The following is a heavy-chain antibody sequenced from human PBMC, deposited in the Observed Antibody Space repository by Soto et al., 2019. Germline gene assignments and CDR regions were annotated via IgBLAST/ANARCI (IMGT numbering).Heavy chain of an antibody. CDR2: ISSSSSTI. Sequence: GGSLRLSCAASGFTFSSYSMXWVRQAXGKGLEWVSYISSSSSTIYYADSVKGRFTISRDNAKNSLYLQMNSLRAEDTAVYYCARDAIAAPYYYYYMDVWGKGTTVTVSS. J-gene: IGHJ6*03. D-gene: IGHD6-6*01. CDR1: GFTFSSYS. CDR3: ARDAIAAPYYYYYMDV. V-gene: IGHV3-48*01.